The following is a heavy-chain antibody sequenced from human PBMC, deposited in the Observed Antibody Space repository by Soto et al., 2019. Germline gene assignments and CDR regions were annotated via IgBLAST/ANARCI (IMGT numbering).Heavy chain of an antibody. CDR1: GGSFSGYY. CDR3: ARGSRLYYYDSSGYYYGDASDI. J-gene: IGHJ3*02. D-gene: IGHD3-22*01. V-gene: IGHV4-34*01. CDR2: INHSGST. Sequence: SETLSLTCAVYGGSFSGYYWSWIRQPPGKGLEWIGEINHSGSTNYNPSLKSRVTISVDTSKNQFSLKLSSVTAADTAVYYCARGSRLYYYDSSGYYYGDASDIWGQGTMVTVSS.